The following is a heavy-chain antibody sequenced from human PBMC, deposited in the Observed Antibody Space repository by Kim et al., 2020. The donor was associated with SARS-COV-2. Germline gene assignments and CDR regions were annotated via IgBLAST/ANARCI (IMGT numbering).Heavy chain of an antibody. Sequence: NSAQKFQGRVTMTRDMSISTAYMELSGVRSDDTAIYYCTRVKSGTYILFDFWGPGTLVTVSS. CDR3: TRVKSGTYILFDF. D-gene: IGHD1-26*01. V-gene: IGHV1-2*02. J-gene: IGHJ4*02.